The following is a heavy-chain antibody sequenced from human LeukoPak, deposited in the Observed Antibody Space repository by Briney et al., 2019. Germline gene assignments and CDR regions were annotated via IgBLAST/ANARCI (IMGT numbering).Heavy chain of an antibody. CDR2: ISAYNGNT. V-gene: IGHV1-18*01. Sequence: GASVKVSCNASGYTFTSYGISWVRQAPGQGLEWMGWISAYNGNTNYAQKVQGRVTMTTDKSTSTAYMELRSLRSDDTAVYYCARRTYSSSSSIFDYWGQGTLVTVSS. D-gene: IGHD6-6*01. J-gene: IGHJ4*02. CDR1: GYTFTSYG. CDR3: ARRTYSSSSSIFDY.